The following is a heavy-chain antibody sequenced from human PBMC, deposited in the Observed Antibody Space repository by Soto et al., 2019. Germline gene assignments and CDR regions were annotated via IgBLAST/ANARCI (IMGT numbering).Heavy chain of an antibody. CDR2: IKQDGSEK. CDR3: ASLGRHG. Sequence: GGSLRLSCAASGFTFIDSWMDWVRQAPGKGPEWVANIKQDGSEKNYVDSVKGRFTISRDNAKNSLYLQMNSLRAEDTAVYYCASLGRHGWGQGTTVTVSS. CDR1: GFTFIDSW. V-gene: IGHV3-7*01. D-gene: IGHD3-16*01. J-gene: IGHJ6*02.